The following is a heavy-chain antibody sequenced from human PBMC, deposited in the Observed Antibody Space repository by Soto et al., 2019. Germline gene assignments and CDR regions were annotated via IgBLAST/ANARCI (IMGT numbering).Heavy chain of an antibody. CDR1: GGSISSGGYS. CDR3: ASVPDR. CDR2: IYHSGST. J-gene: IGHJ5*02. V-gene: IGHV4-30-2*01. D-gene: IGHD2-2*01. Sequence: QLQLQESGSGLVKPSQTLSLTCAVSGGSISSGGYSWSWIRQPPEKGLEWIGYIYHSGSTYYNPALQRXXNISVARSKNQFSLKLSSVTAADTAVYYCASVPDRWGQGTLVTVSS.